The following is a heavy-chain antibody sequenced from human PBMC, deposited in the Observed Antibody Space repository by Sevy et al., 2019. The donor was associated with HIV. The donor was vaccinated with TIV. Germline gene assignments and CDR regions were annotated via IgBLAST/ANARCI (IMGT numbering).Heavy chain of an antibody. CDR3: AKGQQLITQSGSYFYYGMNV. CDR2: ISWNGADI. V-gene: IGHV3-9*01. J-gene: IGHJ6*02. D-gene: IGHD6-13*01. CDR1: NLTFEDYA. Sequence: GGSLRLSCAASNLTFEDYAMHWVRRAPGKGLEWVSGISWNGADIGFAASVKGRFTISRDNAKSSVYLQINSLTPGDTGVYYSAKGQQLITQSGSYFYYGMNVWGQGTTVTVSS.